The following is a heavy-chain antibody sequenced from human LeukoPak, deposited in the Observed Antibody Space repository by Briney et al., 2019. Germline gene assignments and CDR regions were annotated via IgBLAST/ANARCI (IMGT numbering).Heavy chain of an antibody. CDR2: IYYSGST. D-gene: IGHD2-2*01. Sequence: SETLSHTCTVSGGSISSGGYYWSWIRQHPGKGLEWIGYIYYSGSTYYNPSLKSRVTISVDTSKNQFSLKLSSVTAADTAVYYCARSTIPAATNFDYWGQGTLVTVSS. CDR3: ARSTIPAATNFDY. V-gene: IGHV4-31*03. J-gene: IGHJ4*02. CDR1: GGSISSGGYY.